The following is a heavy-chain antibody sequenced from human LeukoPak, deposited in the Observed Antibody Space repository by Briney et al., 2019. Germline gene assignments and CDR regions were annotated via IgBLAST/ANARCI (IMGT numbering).Heavy chain of an antibody. J-gene: IGHJ5*02. V-gene: IGHV1-46*01. CDR3: ARDKGAEVATGNWFDP. Sequence: ASVKVSCKASGYTFTSYYMHWVRQAPGQGLEWMGIINPSGGSTSYAQKFQGRVTMTRDMSTSTVYMELSSLRSEDTAVYYCARDKGAEVATGNWFDPWGQGTLVTVSS. D-gene: IGHD5-12*01. CDR2: INPSGGST. CDR1: GYTFTSYY.